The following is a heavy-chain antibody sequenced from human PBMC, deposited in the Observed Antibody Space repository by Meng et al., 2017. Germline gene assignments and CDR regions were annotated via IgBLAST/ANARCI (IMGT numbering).Heavy chain of an antibody. CDR1: GYSISSGYY. V-gene: IGHV4-38-2*02. CDR3: VTYVPSTGPDN. Sequence: SDTLSLTCTVSGYSISSGYYWGWIRQPPGKGLEWIGTIYHTGTTFYNPSLKSRVTLSADTSKNQFSLKLSSVTAADTAVYYCVTYVPSTGPDNWGQGTLVTVSS. D-gene: IGHD2-2*01. J-gene: IGHJ4*02. CDR2: IYHTGTT.